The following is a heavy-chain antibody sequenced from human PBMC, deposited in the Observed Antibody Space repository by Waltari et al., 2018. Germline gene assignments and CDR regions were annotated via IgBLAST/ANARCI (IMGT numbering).Heavy chain of an antibody. V-gene: IGHV1-69*12. CDR3: ARYYDSPPRWFDP. Sequence: QVQLVQSGAEVKKPGSSVKVSCKASGGTFSSYAISWVRQPPGQGLEWMGGISPSVGTANYAQKFQGRVTITADETTSTAYMELSSLRSEDTAVYYCARYYDSPPRWFDPWGQGTLVTVSS. CDR2: ISPSVGTA. J-gene: IGHJ5*02. CDR1: GGTFSSYA. D-gene: IGHD3-22*01.